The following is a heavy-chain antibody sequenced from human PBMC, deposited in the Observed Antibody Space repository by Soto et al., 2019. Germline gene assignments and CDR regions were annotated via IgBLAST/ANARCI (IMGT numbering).Heavy chain of an antibody. CDR3: AKGATVTTYFDS. CDR1: GFTFSSNA. Sequence: QVQLVESGGGVVQPGRSLRLSCAASGFTFSSNAMHWVRQAPGKGLEWVAIISYDGSNTYYTDSVKGRFTISRDIAKNTLYLQMNNLRAEDTAVYYCAKGATVTTYFDSWGQGTLVTVSS. J-gene: IGHJ4*02. V-gene: IGHV3-30*18. D-gene: IGHD4-17*01. CDR2: ISYDGSNT.